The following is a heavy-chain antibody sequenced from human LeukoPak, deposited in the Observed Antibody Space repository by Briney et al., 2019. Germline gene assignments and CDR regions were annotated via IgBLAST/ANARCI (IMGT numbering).Heavy chain of an antibody. V-gene: IGHV4-34*01. CDR3: ARSRYRGNYFDY. CDR1: GGSFSGYY. J-gene: IGHJ4*02. D-gene: IGHD1-26*01. Sequence: SETLSLTCAVYGGSFSGYYWSWLRQPPGKGLEWIGEINHSGSTNYNPSLKSRVTISVDTSKNQFSLKLSSVTAADTAVYYCARSRYRGNYFDYWGQGTLVTVSS. CDR2: INHSGST.